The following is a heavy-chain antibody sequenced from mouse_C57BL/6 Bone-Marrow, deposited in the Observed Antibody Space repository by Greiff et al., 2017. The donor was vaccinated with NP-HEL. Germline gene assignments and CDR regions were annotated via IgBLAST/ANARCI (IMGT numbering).Heavy chain of an antibody. J-gene: IGHJ4*01. CDR2: IYPRSGNT. Sequence: VQLQESGAELARPGASVKLSCKASGYTFTSYGISWVKQRTGQGLEWIGEIYPRSGNTYYNEKFKGKATLTADKSSSTAYMELRSLTSEDSAVYFCAGYYDYLYAMDYWGQGTSVTVSS. V-gene: IGHV1-81*01. CDR1: GYTFTSYG. CDR3: AGYYDYLYAMDY. D-gene: IGHD2-4*01.